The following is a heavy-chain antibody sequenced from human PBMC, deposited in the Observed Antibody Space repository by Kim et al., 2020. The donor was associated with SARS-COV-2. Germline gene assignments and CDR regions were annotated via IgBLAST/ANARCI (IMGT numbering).Heavy chain of an antibody. V-gene: IGHV4-31*03. CDR2: IFYSGST. D-gene: IGHD4-17*01. J-gene: IGHJ2*01. CDR1: GGSVSSGGYY. CDR3: ARDYGDYYWYFDL. Sequence: SETLSLTCTVSGGSVSSGGYYWTWIRQHPGKGLEWIGYIFYSGSTSYNPSLRSRLTISVDTSKNQFSLKLNSVTAADTAVYYCARDYGDYYWYFDLWGRGTLVTVSS.